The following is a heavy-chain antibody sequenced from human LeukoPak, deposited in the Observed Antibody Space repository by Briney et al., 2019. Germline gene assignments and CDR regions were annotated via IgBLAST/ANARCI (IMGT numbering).Heavy chain of an antibody. CDR2: ISYDGSNK. CDR1: GFTFSSYG. CDR3: AKDPLMITMIVVGPFHY. D-gene: IGHD3-22*01. V-gene: IGHV3-30*18. Sequence: GGSLRLSCAASGFTFSSYGMHWVREAPGKGLEWVAVISYDGSNKYYADSVKGRFTISRDNSKNTLYLQMNSVRAEDTAVYYCAKDPLMITMIVVGPFHYWGQETLVTVSS. J-gene: IGHJ4*02.